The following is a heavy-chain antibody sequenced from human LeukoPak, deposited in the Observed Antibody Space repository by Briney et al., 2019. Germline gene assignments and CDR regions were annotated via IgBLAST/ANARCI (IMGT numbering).Heavy chain of an antibody. Sequence: GGSLRLSCAASGFTFSSYAMSWVRQAPGKGLEWVSAISGSGGSTYYADSVKGRFTISSDNSKNTLYLQMNSLRAEDTAVYYCANRGDSSSWTDYYYYGMDVWGQGTTVTVSS. J-gene: IGHJ6*02. V-gene: IGHV3-23*01. CDR2: ISGSGGST. CDR1: GFTFSSYA. D-gene: IGHD6-13*01. CDR3: ANRGDSSSWTDYYYYGMDV.